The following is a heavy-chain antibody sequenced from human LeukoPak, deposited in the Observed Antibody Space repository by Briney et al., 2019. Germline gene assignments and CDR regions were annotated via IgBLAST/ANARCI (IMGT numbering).Heavy chain of an antibody. CDR2: IYYSGST. J-gene: IGHJ4*02. D-gene: IGHD4-23*01. CDR1: GGSISSYY. Sequence: PSETLSLTCTVSGGSISSYYWSWIRQPPGKGLEWIGYIYYSGSTNYNPSLKSRVTISVDTSKNQFSLKLSSVTAADTAVYYCARDYGGNSGLDYWGQRTLVTVSS. CDR3: ARDYGGNSGLDY. V-gene: IGHV4-59*01.